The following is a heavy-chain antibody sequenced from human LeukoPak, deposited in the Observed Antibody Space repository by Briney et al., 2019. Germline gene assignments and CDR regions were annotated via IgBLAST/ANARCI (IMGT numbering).Heavy chain of an antibody. V-gene: IGHV4-4*09. CDR2: IYTSGST. Sequence: SSETLSLTCTVSGVSISSYYWSWIRQPPGKGLEWVGYIYTSGSTNYNPSLKSRVTISVDTSKNQFSLKLSSVTAADTAVYYCARHAPEVLVAYYDSSGYPLFDPWGQGTLVTVSS. CDR1: GVSISSYY. CDR3: ARHAPEVLVAYYDSSGYPLFDP. D-gene: IGHD3-22*01. J-gene: IGHJ5*02.